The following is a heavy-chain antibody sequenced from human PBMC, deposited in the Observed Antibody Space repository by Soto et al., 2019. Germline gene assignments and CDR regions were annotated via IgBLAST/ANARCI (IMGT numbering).Heavy chain of an antibody. Sequence: QVQLVESGGGVVQPGRSLRLSCAASGFTFSSYGMHWVRQAPGKGLEWVAVISYDGSNKYYADSVKGRFTISRDNSKNRLYMQMNSRRAEDPAVYYCANVSTGLAAADYYYYYYMYVWGRGSTVTVSS. CDR3: ANVSTGLAAADYYYYYYMYV. CDR1: GFTFSSYG. V-gene: IGHV3-30*18. D-gene: IGHD6-13*01. J-gene: IGHJ6*03. CDR2: ISYDGSNK.